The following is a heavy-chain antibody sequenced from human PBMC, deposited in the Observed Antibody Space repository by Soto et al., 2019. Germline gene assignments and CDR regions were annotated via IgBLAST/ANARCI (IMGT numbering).Heavy chain of an antibody. CDR1: GFTFSSYA. CDR3: ARAQQYYMLRYFDWLLYDPLDI. J-gene: IGHJ3*02. Sequence: QVQLVESGGGVVQPGRSLRLSCAASGFTFSSYAMHWVRLAPGKGLEWVTIISHDGVNKYYADSVKGRFTISRDNSKNTLYLEMNSQRAEHTAVYYCARAQQYYMLRYFDWLLYDPLDIWGQGTMVTVSS. D-gene: IGHD3-9*01. V-gene: IGHV3-30-3*01. CDR2: ISHDGVNK.